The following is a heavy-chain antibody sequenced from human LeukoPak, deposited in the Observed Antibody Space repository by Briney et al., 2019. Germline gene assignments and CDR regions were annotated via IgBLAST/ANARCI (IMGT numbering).Heavy chain of an antibody. CDR1: GFTFGSYA. CDR2: ISYDGSNK. Sequence: GGSLRFSCAASGFTFGSYAMHWVRQAPGKGLEWVAVISYDGSNKYYADSVKGRFTISRDNSKNTLYLQMNSLRAEDTAVYYCARDRYSLDYWGQGTLVTVSS. V-gene: IGHV3-30-3*01. J-gene: IGHJ4*02. D-gene: IGHD5-18*01. CDR3: ARDRYSLDY.